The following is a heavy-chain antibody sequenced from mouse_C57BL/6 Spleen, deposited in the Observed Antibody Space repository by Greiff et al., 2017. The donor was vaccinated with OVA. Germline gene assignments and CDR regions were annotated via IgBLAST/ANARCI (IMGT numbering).Heavy chain of an antibody. J-gene: IGHJ3*01. V-gene: IGHV1-53*01. CDR2: INPSNGGT. CDR1: GYTFTSYW. Sequence: QVQLQQPGTELVKPGASVKLSCKASGYTFTSYWMHWVKQRPGQGLEWIGTINPSNGGTNYNEKFKSKATLTVDKSSSTAYMQLSSLTSEDSAVYDCARTPIYYDSAWFACWGKGTLVTVAA. CDR3: ARTPIYYDSAWFAC. D-gene: IGHD2-4*01.